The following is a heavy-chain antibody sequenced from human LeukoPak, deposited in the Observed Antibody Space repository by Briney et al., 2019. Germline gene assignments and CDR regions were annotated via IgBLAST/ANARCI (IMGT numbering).Heavy chain of an antibody. J-gene: IGHJ4*02. CDR2: IYRKTDGGTT. CDR3: ATGSNRYDSSDFDY. V-gene: IGHV3-15*01. D-gene: IGHD3-22*01. Sequence: GGSLRLSCAASGFTFSNAWMNWVRQAPGKGLEWVGRIYRKTDGGTTEYAAPVKGRFSISRDDSKNTLDLQMHSLKTEDTALYYCATGSNRYDSSDFDYWGRGTLVTVSS. CDR1: GFTFSNAW.